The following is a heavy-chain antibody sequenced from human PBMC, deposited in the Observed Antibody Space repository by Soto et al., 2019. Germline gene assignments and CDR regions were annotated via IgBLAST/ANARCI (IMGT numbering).Heavy chain of an antibody. Sequence: TSETLSLTCTVSGGSIGSYYWSWIRQPPGKGLEWIGYIYYSGSTNYNPSLKSRVTISVDTSKNQFSLKLSSVTAADTAVYYCARVAVPAAMSGHYYYFDYWGQGTLVTVSS. CDR3: ARVAVPAAMSGHYYYFDY. CDR1: GGSIGSYY. D-gene: IGHD2-2*01. CDR2: IYYSGST. J-gene: IGHJ4*02. V-gene: IGHV4-59*01.